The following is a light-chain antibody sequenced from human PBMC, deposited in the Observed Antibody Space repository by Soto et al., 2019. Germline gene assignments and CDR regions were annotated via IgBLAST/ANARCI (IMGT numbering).Light chain of an antibody. Sequence: ELVLTQSPGTLSLSPGERATLSCRASQSFSSSYLAWYQQKPGQAPRLLIYGASSRATGIPDRFSGSGSGTDLTLTLSRLEPEDFAVYYCQQYGSSWTFGQGTKGEIK. CDR3: QQYGSSWT. CDR1: QSFSSSY. J-gene: IGKJ1*01. CDR2: GAS. V-gene: IGKV3-20*01.